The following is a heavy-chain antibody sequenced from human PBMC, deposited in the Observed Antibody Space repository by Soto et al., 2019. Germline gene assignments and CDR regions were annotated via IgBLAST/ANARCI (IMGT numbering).Heavy chain of an antibody. CDR3: ARLGGCCSGGSCYSNYYYYYGMDV. CDR1: GGSISSSSYY. V-gene: IGHV4-39*01. CDR2: IYYSGST. J-gene: IGHJ6*02. Sequence: PSETLSLTCTVSGGSISSSSYYWGWIRQPPGKGLEWIGSIYYSGSTYYNPSLKSRVTISVDTSKNQFSLKLSSVTAADTAVYYCARLGGCCSGGSCYSNYYYYYGMDVWGQGTTVTVSS. D-gene: IGHD2-15*01.